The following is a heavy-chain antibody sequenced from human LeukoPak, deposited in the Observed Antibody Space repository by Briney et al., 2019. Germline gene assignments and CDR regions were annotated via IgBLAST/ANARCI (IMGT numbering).Heavy chain of an antibody. D-gene: IGHD6-6*01. CDR2: ISAYNGNT. J-gene: IGHJ5*02. CDR1: GYSFTTYG. CDR3: ARDMIAVRPNWFDP. Sequence: ASVKVSCKASGYSFTTYGNSWVRQAPRQGLERMGWISAYNGNTNYAQKLQGRVTMTTDTSTSTAYMELRSLRSDDTAVYYCARDMIAVRPNWFDPWGQGTLVTVSS. V-gene: IGHV1-18*01.